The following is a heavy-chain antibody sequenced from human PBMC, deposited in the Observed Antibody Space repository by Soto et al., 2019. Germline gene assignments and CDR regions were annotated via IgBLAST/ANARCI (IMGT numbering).Heavy chain of an antibody. CDR1: GDSVSSNSAA. J-gene: IGHJ4*02. D-gene: IGHD6-19*01. CDR2: TYYRSKWYN. CDR3: ARDLTRDYSSGWSVGPSPFDY. Sequence: LGGPSQTLSLTCAISGDSVSSNSAAWNWIRQSPSRGLEWLGRTYYRSKWYNDYAVSVKSRITINPDTSKNQFSLQLNSVTPEDTAVYYCARDLTRDYSSGWSVGPSPFDYWGQGTLVTVSS. V-gene: IGHV6-1*01.